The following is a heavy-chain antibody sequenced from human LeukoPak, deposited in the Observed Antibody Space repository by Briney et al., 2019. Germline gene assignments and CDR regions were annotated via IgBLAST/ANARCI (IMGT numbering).Heavy chain of an antibody. CDR3: ARAYYDSSGYYPVYYYGMDV. D-gene: IGHD3-22*01. V-gene: IGHV1-69*02. Sequence: SVKVSCKASGGTFSSYTISCVRQAPGQGLEWMGRIIPILGIANYAQKFQGRVTITADKSTSTAYMELSSLRSEDTAVYYCARAYYDSSGYYPVYYYGMDVWGQGTTVTVSS. CDR2: IIPILGIA. J-gene: IGHJ6*02. CDR1: GGTFSSYT.